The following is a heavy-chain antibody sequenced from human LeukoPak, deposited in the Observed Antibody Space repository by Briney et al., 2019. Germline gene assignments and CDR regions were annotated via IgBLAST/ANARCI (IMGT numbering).Heavy chain of an antibody. CDR2: MNPNSGNT. J-gene: IGHJ4*02. CDR1: GYTFTSYD. D-gene: IGHD6-19*01. V-gene: IGHV1-8*01. CDR3: ARGTTAVAFLDY. Sequence: ASVKVSCKASGYTFTSYDINWVRQATGQGLEWMGWMNPNSGNTGYAQKFQGRVTMTRNTSISTAYMELSSLRSEDTAVYYCARGTTAVAFLDYWGQGTLVTVPS.